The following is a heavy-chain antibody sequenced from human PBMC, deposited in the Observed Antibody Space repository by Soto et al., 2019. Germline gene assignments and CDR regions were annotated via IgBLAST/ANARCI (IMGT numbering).Heavy chain of an antibody. V-gene: IGHV4-34*01. CDR2: INHSGST. CDR3: ARGGIAARPSYYYYYGMDV. CDR1: GGSFSGYY. Sequence: SETLSLTCAVYGGSFSGYYWSWIRQPPGKGLEWIGEINHSGSTNYNPSLKSRVTISVDTSKNQFSLKLSSVTAAGTAVYYCARGGIAARPSYYYYYGMDVWGQGTTVTVSS. D-gene: IGHD6-6*01. J-gene: IGHJ6*02.